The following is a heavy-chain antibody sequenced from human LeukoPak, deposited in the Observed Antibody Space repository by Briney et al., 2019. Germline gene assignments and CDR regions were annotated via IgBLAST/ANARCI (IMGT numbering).Heavy chain of an antibody. V-gene: IGHV1-18*01. CDR1: GYTFTSYG. CDR3: ARDPELHNYYYYYMDV. CDR2: ISGYNGNT. Sequence: VASVKVSCKASGYTFTSYGITWVRQAPGQGLEWMGWISGYNGNTNYAQKFQGRVTMTTDTSTSTVYMELRSLRSDDTAVYYCARDPELHNYYYYYMDVWGKGTTVTVSS. J-gene: IGHJ6*03. D-gene: IGHD1-7*01.